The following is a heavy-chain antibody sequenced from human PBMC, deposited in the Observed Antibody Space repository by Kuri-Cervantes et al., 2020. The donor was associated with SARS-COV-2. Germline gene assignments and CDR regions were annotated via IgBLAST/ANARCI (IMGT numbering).Heavy chain of an antibody. CDR3: TRDDFWSGYYVY. D-gene: IGHD3-3*01. V-gene: IGHV3-49*04. J-gene: IGHJ4*02. CDR2: IRSKAYGGTT. CDR1: GFTFGDYA. Sequence: GGSLRLSCTASGFTFGDYAMSWVRQAPGKGLEWVGFIRSKAYGGTTEYAASVKGRFTISRDDSKSIAYLQMNSLKTEDTAVYYCTRDDFWSGYYVYWGQGTLVTVSS.